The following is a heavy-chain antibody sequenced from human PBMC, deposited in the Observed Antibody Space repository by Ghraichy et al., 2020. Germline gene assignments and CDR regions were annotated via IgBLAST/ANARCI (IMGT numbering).Heavy chain of an antibody. CDR1: GFTFSSYE. J-gene: IGHJ4*02. CDR2: ISSSGSTI. Sequence: GESLRLSCAASGFTFSSYEMNWVRQAPGKGLEWVSYISSSGSTIYYADSVKGRFTISRDNAKNSLYLQMNSLRAEDTAVYYCARDGGTYYYGSGTAFDYWGQGTLVTVSS. V-gene: IGHV3-48*03. CDR3: ARDGGTYYYGSGTAFDY. D-gene: IGHD3-10*01.